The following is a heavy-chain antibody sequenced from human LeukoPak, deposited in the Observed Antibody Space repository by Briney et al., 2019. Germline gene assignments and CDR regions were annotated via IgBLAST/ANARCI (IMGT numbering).Heavy chain of an antibody. D-gene: IGHD4-17*01. Sequence: GGSLRLSCAVSGFPVSRNYMSWVRQAPGKGLEWVSVIYTGTHTYYADSVRGRFTISKDNSKNTLYLQTNSLRAEDTAVYYCARYDYGDYGGDVYYYAMDVWGQGTTVTVSS. CDR2: IYTGTHT. CDR1: GFPVSRNY. V-gene: IGHV3-66*01. CDR3: ARYDYGDYGGDVYYYAMDV. J-gene: IGHJ6*02.